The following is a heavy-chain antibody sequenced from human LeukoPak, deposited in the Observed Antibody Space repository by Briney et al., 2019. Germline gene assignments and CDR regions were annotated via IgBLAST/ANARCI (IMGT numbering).Heavy chain of an antibody. D-gene: IGHD5-24*01. V-gene: IGHV4-39*01. CDR3: ARQIRDGYNLYYFDY. J-gene: IGHJ4*02. Sequence: SETLSLTCTVSGGSISSSSYYWGWIRQPPGKGLEWVGSIYYSGSTYYNPSLKSRVTISVDTSKNQFSLKLSSVIAADTAVYYCARQIRDGYNLYYFDYWGQGTLVTVSS. CDR2: IYYSGST. CDR1: GGSISSSSYY.